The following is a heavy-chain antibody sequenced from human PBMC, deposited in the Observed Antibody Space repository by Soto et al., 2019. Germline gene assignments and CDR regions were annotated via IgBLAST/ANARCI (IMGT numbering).Heavy chain of an antibody. D-gene: IGHD3-10*01. J-gene: IGHJ5*01. Sequence: QVQLVQSGAEVKKPGASVRVSCTASGYTFTDYYMHWVRQAPGQGLEWMAWINPNTGDTKYDQKFQGRVTVTRDTSNRILYMELSSLRSDDTAIYYCARKSLYGSGSSFDFWGQGTLVTVSS. V-gene: IGHV1-2*02. CDR2: INPNTGDT. CDR3: ARKSLYGSGSSFDF. CDR1: GYTFTDYY.